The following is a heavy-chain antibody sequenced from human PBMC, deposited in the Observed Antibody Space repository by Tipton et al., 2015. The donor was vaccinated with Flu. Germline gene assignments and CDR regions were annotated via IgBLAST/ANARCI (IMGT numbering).Heavy chain of an antibody. J-gene: IGHJ4*02. CDR2: IYHSGST. V-gene: IGHV4-38-2*02. CDR3: ARVRSSSWAGAFDD. D-gene: IGHD6-13*01. CDR1: GDSISSDYY. Sequence: TLSLTCTISGDSISSDYYWGWIRQPPGKGLEWIGNIYHSGSTYYNPSLKSRVTISVDTSKNQFSLKLSSVTAADTALYYCARVRSSSWAGAFDDWGRGTLVTVSS.